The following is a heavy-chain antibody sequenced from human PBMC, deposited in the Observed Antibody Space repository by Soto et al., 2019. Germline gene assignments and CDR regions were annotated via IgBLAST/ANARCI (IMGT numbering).Heavy chain of an antibody. J-gene: IGHJ6*02. Sequence: QVQLVESGGGVVQPGRSLRLSCAASGFTFSSYAMHWVRQAPGKGLEWVAVISYDGSNKYYADSVKGRFTISRDNSKNQLYLQMNSLRAEDTAVYYCARDPGGYSYGWDYTYGMDVWGQGTTVTVSS. D-gene: IGHD5-18*01. CDR3: ARDPGGYSYGWDYTYGMDV. V-gene: IGHV3-30-3*01. CDR2: ISYDGSNK. CDR1: GFTFSSYA.